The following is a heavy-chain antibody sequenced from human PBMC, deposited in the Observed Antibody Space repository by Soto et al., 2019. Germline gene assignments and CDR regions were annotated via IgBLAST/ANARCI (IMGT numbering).Heavy chain of an antibody. CDR2: INPSGGGT. J-gene: IGHJ3*02. V-gene: IGHV1-46*01. CDR1: GYTFTSYY. Sequence: QVQLVQSGAEVKKPGASVKVSCKASGYTFTSYYMHWVRQAPGQGLEWMGIINPSGGGTSYTQKFQGRVTMTRDTSTSTVYMELSSLRSEDTAVYYCARGHEYGGNSDAFDIWGQGTMVTVSS. CDR3: ARGHEYGGNSDAFDI. D-gene: IGHD4-17*01.